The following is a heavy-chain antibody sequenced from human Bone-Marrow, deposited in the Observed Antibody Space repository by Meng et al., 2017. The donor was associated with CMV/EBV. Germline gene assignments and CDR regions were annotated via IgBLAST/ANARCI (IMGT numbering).Heavy chain of an antibody. J-gene: IGHJ6*02. Sequence: ASVKVSCKASGYTFTSYYMHWVRQAPGQGLEWMGWINPNSGGTNYAQKFQGRVTMTRDTSISTAYMELSRLRSDDTVVYYCARSEGYYYYGMDVWGQGTTVTVSS. CDR1: GYTFTSYY. CDR3: ARSEGYYYYGMDV. CDR2: INPNSGGT. V-gene: IGHV1-2*02.